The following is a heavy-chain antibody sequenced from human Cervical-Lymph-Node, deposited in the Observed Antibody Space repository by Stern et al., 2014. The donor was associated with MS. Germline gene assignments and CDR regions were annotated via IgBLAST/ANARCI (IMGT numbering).Heavy chain of an antibody. CDR2: INPSGGNT. CDR3: ARAQSSSGYYYYFGMDV. D-gene: IGHD6-19*01. CDR1: GYTFVNYY. J-gene: IGHJ6*02. Sequence: VQLVESGAEVKKPGGSVQVSCKTSGYTFVNYYINWVRQAPGQGLEWMGIINPSGGNTNYAQKFQGRVTMTRDTSTNTVDMELSGLRSEDTAVYYCARAQSSSGYYYYFGMDVWGQGTTVTVSS. V-gene: IGHV1-46*01.